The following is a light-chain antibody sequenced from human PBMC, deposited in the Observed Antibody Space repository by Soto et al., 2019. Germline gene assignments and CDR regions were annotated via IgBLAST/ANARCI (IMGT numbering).Light chain of an antibody. J-gene: IGKJ5*01. CDR2: DAS. Sequence: EIVLPQSPSTLSLSPGERATLSCSSGQSVSSYLAWYQQKPGQAPRLLIYDASNRATGIPARFSGSGSGTDFTLTISSLEPEDFAVYYCQQRSNWPPITFGQGTRLEI. CDR1: QSVSSY. CDR3: QQRSNWPPIT. V-gene: IGKV3-11*01.